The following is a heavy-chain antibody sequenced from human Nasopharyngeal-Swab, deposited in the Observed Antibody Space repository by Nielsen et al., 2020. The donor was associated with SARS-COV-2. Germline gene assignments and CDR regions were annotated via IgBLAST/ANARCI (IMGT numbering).Heavy chain of an antibody. CDR2: IKQDGSEK. Sequence: WIRQPPGKGLEWVANIKQDGSEKYYVDSVKGRFTISRDNAKNSLFLQMNSLRAEDTAVYFCASGRRFDYWGQGTLVTVSS. CDR3: ASGRRFDY. V-gene: IGHV3-7*01. J-gene: IGHJ4*02.